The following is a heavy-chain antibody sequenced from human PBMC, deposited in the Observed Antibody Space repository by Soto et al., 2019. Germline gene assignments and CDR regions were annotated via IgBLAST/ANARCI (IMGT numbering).Heavy chain of an antibody. Sequence: QVQLVESGGGVVQPGRSLRLSCAASGFIFSNYGLHWVRQAPGQGLEWVAVLSNDGRNKYFADSLKGRFTISRDNSKNTLYLQMNSLRAEYTGVYYCAKDVGSFANYYGMDVWGQGTTVTVSS. V-gene: IGHV3-30*18. CDR2: LSNDGRNK. D-gene: IGHD3-10*01. CDR1: GFIFSNYG. J-gene: IGHJ6*02. CDR3: AKDVGSFANYYGMDV.